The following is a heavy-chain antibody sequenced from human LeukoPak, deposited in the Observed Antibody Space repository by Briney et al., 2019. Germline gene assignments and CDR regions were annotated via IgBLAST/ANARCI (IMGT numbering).Heavy chain of an antibody. CDR2: IYTSGST. Sequence: SKTLSLTCTVSGGSISSYYWSWIRQPAGKGLEWIGRIYTSGSTNYNPSLKSRVTMSVDTSKNQFSLKLSSVTAADTAVYYCARGGYSYGPYFDWGQGTLVTVSS. CDR1: GGSISSYY. V-gene: IGHV4-4*07. CDR3: ARGGYSYGPYFD. J-gene: IGHJ4*02. D-gene: IGHD5-18*01.